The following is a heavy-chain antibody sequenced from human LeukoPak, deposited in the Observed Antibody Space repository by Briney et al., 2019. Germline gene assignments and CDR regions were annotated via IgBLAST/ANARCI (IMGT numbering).Heavy chain of an antibody. CDR3: AREVSPDAFDI. Sequence: SQTLSLTGTVSGGFISSYYWSWIRKPPAKGQAWIGYIYYSGSTNYNPSLKSLVTLSLETAKTQCSLTHSSLRAEDPAVYYCAREVSPDAFDIWGQGTMVTVSS. J-gene: IGHJ3*02. CDR2: IYYSGST. CDR1: GGFISSYY. V-gene: IGHV4-59*01.